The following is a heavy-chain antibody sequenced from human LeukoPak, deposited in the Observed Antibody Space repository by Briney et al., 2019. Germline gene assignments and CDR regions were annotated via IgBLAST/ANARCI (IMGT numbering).Heavy chain of an antibody. Sequence: GRSLRLSCAASGFTFDDYSMHWVRQSPGKGLEWLSGLGWNGDIIDYADSVKSRFTISRDNAKNSLYLQMDSLKTEDTALYYCAKGSLIAASGTLFDFWGQGTRVTVSS. J-gene: IGHJ4*02. CDR3: AKGSLIAASGTLFDF. CDR1: GFTFDDYS. V-gene: IGHV3-9*01. CDR2: LGWNGDII. D-gene: IGHD6-13*01.